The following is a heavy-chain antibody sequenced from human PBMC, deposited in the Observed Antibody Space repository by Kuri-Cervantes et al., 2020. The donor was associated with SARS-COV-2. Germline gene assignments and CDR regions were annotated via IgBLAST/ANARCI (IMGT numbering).Heavy chain of an antibody. Sequence: SETLSLTCTVSGGSISSGSYYWSWIRQPAGKGLEWIGRIYTSGSTNYNPSLKSRVTISVDTSKNQFSLKLSSVTAADTAVYYCARGSVVVVPATYYFDYWGQGTLVTVSS. V-gene: IGHV4-61*02. CDR1: GGSISSGSYY. CDR3: ARGSVVVVPATYYFDY. CDR2: IYTSGST. D-gene: IGHD2-2*01. J-gene: IGHJ4*02.